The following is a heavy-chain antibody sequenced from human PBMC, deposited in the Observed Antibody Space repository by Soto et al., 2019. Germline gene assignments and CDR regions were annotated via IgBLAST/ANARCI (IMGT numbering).Heavy chain of an antibody. V-gene: IGHV1-69*02. CDR1: GDTFSFYS. CDR3: ASSYGSGYRAFDY. CDR2: INPILSMS. Sequence: QVQLVQSGAEVKKPGSSVMVSCKASGDTFSFYSINWVRQAPGLGLEWMGRINPILSMSNYAQRFQGRVTVTADKSTSTAYMELSSLRSEDTAMYYCASSYGSGYRAFDYWGQGALVTVSS. D-gene: IGHD3-10*01. J-gene: IGHJ4*02.